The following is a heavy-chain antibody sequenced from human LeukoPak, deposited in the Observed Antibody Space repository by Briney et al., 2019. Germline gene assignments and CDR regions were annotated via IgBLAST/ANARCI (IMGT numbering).Heavy chain of an antibody. D-gene: IGHD6-13*01. J-gene: IGHJ4*02. CDR3: AKDMAVAAAGYFDC. CDR2: ISGSGGRT. V-gene: IGHV3-23*01. CDR1: GFTFSSYA. Sequence: PGGSLRLSCAASGFTFSSYAMSWVRQAPGKRLEWVSAISGSGGRTYYTDSVKGRFTISRDNATNTLYLQMNSLRAEVTAVYYCAKDMAVAAAGYFDCWVQGTLVTVSS.